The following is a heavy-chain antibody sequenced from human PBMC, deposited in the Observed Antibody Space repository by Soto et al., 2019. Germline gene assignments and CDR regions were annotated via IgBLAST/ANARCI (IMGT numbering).Heavy chain of an antibody. D-gene: IGHD6-13*01. Sequence: ESGPTLVNPTQTLTLTCTFSGFSLTTSGVGVGWIRQPPGKALEWLALIYWNDVKRYSPSLKSRLTITKDTSKTQVVLTMTNMAPVDTATYYCVHKAAGGYYFASWGQGTLVTVSS. V-gene: IGHV2-5*01. CDR1: GFSLTTSGVG. CDR3: VHKAAGGYYFAS. J-gene: IGHJ4*02. CDR2: IYWNDVK.